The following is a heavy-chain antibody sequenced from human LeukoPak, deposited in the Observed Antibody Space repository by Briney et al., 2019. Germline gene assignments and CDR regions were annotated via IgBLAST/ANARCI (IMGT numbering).Heavy chain of an antibody. CDR3: ARDGGYYDILTGYYPFDY. CDR1: GGSISSSSYY. J-gene: IGHJ4*02. CDR2: IHYSGST. V-gene: IGHV4-39*07. Sequence: SETLSLTCTVSGGSISSSSYYWGWIRQPPGKGLEWIGSIHYSGSTNYNPSLKSRVTISVDTSKNQFSLQLNSVTPEDTAVYYCARDGGYYDILTGYYPFDYWGQGTLVTVSS. D-gene: IGHD3-9*01.